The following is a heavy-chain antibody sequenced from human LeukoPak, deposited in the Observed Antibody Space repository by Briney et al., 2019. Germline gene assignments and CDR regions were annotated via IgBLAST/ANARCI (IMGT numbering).Heavy chain of an antibody. CDR3: ARGGGAFDY. CDR2: TYYRSKWYI. V-gene: IGHV6-1*01. Sequence: SQTLSLTCAISGDSVSSNNAGWNWIRQSPSRGLEWLGRTYYRSKWYIDYAVSVKSRIIINPDTSKNQFSLQSNSVTPEDTAVYYCARGGGAFDYWGQGTLVTVSS. CDR1: GDSVSSNNAG. J-gene: IGHJ4*02. D-gene: IGHD3-10*01.